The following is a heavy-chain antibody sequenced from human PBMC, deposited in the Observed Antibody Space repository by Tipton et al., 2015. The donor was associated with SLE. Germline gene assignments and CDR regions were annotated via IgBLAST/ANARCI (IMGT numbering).Heavy chain of an antibody. D-gene: IGHD2-8*01. J-gene: IGHJ4*02. CDR3: ARGESGGNGVCFTFDS. CDR2: IYHSGST. V-gene: IGHV4-59*01. Sequence: TLSLTCTVSGGSISGYFWSWIRQPPGKGLEWIGYIYHSGSTNYNPSLKSRVTISVDTSKNQFSLKLSSVTAADTAVYYCARGESGGNGVCFTFDSWGQGTRVTVSS. CDR1: GGSISGYF.